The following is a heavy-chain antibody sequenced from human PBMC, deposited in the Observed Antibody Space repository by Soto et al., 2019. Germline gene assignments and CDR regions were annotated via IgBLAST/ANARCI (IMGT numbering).Heavy chain of an antibody. CDR3: ARGGRRSPGMDV. J-gene: IGHJ6*02. CDR1: GGSISSGGYY. CDR2: IYYSGST. Sequence: SETLSLTCTVSGGSISSGGYYWSWIRQHPGKGLEWIGYIYYSGSTYYNPSLKSRVTVSVDTSKNQFSLKLSSVTAADTAVYYCARGGRRSPGMDVWGQGTTVTVSS. V-gene: IGHV4-31*03.